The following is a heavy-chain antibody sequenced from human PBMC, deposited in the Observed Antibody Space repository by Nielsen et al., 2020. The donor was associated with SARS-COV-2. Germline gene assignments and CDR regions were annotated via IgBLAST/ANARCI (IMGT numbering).Heavy chain of an antibody. J-gene: IGHJ4*02. D-gene: IGHD6-13*01. CDR3: ARKDTGIADY. CDR1: GFTFSDYY. V-gene: IGHV3-11*03. Sequence: GESLKISCAASGFTFSDYYMSWIRQAPGKGLEWVSYISSSSSYTNYADSVKGRFTISRDNAKNSLYLQMNSLRAEDTAVYYCARKDTGIADYWGQGTLVTVSS. CDR2: ISSSSSYT.